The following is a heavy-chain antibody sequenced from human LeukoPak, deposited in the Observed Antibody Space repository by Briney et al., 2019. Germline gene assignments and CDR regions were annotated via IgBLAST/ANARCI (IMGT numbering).Heavy chain of an antibody. CDR2: IYPGDSDT. J-gene: IGHJ4*02. CDR1: GYSFTSYW. Sequence: GESLKISCKGSGYSFTSYWIGWVRQMPGKGLEWMGLIYPGDSDTRYSPSFQGQVTISADKSISTAYLQWSSLKASDTAMYYCARFLNTAMPALGYWGQGTLVTVSS. V-gene: IGHV5-51*01. CDR3: ARFLNTAMPALGY. D-gene: IGHD5-18*01.